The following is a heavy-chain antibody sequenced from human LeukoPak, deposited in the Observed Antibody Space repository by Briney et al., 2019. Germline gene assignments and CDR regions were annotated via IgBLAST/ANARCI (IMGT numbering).Heavy chain of an antibody. D-gene: IGHD2-8*02. J-gene: IGHJ4*02. CDR1: GFTFSRNA. CDR3: AKDGSWSCTD. Sequence: GGSLRLSCAASGFTFSRNAIHWVRQGPGKGLEWVSYIANHGSNKYYADPVKGRFTISRDNSKRTLYLQMNSLRADDTAVYYCAKDGSWSCTDWGQGTLVTVSS. CDR2: IANHGSNK. V-gene: IGHV3-30*02.